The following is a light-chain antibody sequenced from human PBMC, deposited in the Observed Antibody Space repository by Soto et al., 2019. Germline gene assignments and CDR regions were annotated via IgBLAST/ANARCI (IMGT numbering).Light chain of an antibody. CDR1: QSVSSSY. Sequence: IVVSLSPGTLSLSKGERATLSCRASQSVSSSYLAWYQQKPGQAPRLLIYGASSRATGIPDRFSGSGSGTDFTLTISRLEPEDFAVYYCQQYGSSPQTFGQGTKV. CDR3: QQYGSSPQT. CDR2: GAS. V-gene: IGKV3-20*01. J-gene: IGKJ1*01.